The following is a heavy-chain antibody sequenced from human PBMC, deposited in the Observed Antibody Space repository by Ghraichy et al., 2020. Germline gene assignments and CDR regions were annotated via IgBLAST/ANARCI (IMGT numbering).Heavy chain of an antibody. Sequence: SVKVSCKASGGTFNNNAINWVRQAPGQGLEWMGGIIPMFGTAKYAQKFQGRVTITADKSTSTAYMELSSLRSEDTAVYYCARDKVEYYYYYMDVWGKGTTVTVSS. CDR1: GGTFNNNA. J-gene: IGHJ6*03. CDR3: ARDKVEYYYYYMDV. CDR2: IIPMFGTA. V-gene: IGHV1-69*06.